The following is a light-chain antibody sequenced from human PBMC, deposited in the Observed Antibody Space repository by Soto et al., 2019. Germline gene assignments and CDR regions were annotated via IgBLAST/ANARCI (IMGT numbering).Light chain of an antibody. V-gene: IGLV2-14*02. J-gene: IGLJ1*01. CDR1: SSDIGTYNL. CDR2: EGI. Sequence: QSVLPQPASVSGSPGQSITISCTGTSSDIGTYNLVSWYQHYPGKAPKLMIYEGIKRPSGVSNRFSGSKSGSTASLTVSGLQAEDQADYYCSSFAGNNNRGVFGSGTKVTVL. CDR3: SSFAGNNNRGV.